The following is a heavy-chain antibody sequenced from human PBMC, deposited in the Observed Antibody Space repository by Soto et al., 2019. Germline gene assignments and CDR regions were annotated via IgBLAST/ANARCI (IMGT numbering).Heavy chain of an antibody. CDR1: GFTFSSYG. J-gene: IGHJ3*02. CDR2: IWYDGSNK. D-gene: IGHD1-26*01. Sequence: PGGSLRLSCAASGFTFSSYGMHWVRQAPGKGLEWVAVIWYDGSNKYYADSVKGRFTISRDNSKNTLYLQMNSLRAEDTAVYYCARDGPLGSEAFDIWGQGTMVTVSS. CDR3: ARDGPLGSEAFDI. V-gene: IGHV3-33*01.